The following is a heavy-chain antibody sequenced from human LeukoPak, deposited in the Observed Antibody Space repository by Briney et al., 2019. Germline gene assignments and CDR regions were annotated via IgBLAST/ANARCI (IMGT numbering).Heavy chain of an antibody. J-gene: IGHJ3*02. CDR1: GFSFSNYG. CDR2: IRYDGSNK. D-gene: IGHD3-22*01. CDR3: ARARYDSPYAFDI. V-gene: IGHV3-33*01. Sequence: PGRSLRLSCAASGFSFSNYGMHWVRQAPGKGLEWVAVIRYDGSNKYYADSVKGRFTIHRDNSKNTLYLQMNSLRAEDTAVYYCARARYDSPYAFDIWGQGTMVTVSS.